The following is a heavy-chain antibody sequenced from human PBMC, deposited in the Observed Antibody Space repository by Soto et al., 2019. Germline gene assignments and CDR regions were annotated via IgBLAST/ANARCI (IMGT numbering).Heavy chain of an antibody. CDR2: ISYDGSNK. Sequence: GGSLRLSCAASGFTFSSYAMHWVRQAPGKGLEWVAVISYDGSNKYYADSVKGRFTTSRDNSKNTLYLQMNSLRAEDTAVYYCARGSGGLLNYYYGMDVWGQGTTVTVSS. CDR1: GFTFSSYA. J-gene: IGHJ6*02. V-gene: IGHV3-30-3*01. D-gene: IGHD3-10*01. CDR3: ARGSGGLLNYYYGMDV.